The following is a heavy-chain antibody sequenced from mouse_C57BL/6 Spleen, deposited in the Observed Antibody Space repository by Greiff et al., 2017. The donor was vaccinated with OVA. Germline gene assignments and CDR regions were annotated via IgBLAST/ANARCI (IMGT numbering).Heavy chain of an antibody. CDR1: GYSITSGYY. CDR3: ARGSGSNSYYYAMDY. Sequence: EVKLQESGPGLVKPSQSLSLTCSVTGYSITSGYYWNWIRQFPGNKLEWMGYISYDGSNNYNPSLKNRISITRDTSKNQFFLKLNSVTTEDTATYYCARGSGSNSYYYAMDYWGQGTSVTVSS. D-gene: IGHD2-5*01. CDR2: ISYDGSN. V-gene: IGHV3-6*01. J-gene: IGHJ4*01.